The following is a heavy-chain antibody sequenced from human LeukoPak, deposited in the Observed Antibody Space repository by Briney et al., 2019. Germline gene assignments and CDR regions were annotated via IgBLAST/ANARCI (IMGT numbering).Heavy chain of an antibody. CDR3: ARGGNQSPFPFDY. V-gene: IGHV4-61*02. CDR2: ISTTGST. J-gene: IGHJ4*02. D-gene: IGHD2/OR15-2a*01. Sequence: SQTLSLTCTVSGGSISSGSYYWSWIRQPAGKGLEWLGRISTTGSTNYNPSLKSRVTISVDTSKNQLSLKLSSVTAADTAVYYCARGGNQSPFPFDYWGQGTLVTVSS. CDR1: GGSISSGSYY.